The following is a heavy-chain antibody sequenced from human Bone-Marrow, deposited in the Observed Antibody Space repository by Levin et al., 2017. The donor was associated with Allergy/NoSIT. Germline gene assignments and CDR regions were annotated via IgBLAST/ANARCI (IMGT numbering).Heavy chain of an antibody. J-gene: IGHJ4*02. Sequence: GGSLRLSCVASGFTFSDYSLNWVRQAPGKGLEWVSSITSSGTYIYYADSVKGRFTISRDSAKNSLYLQMNSLRADDTAIYYCARDPWADYWGQGTLVTVS. CDR1: GFTFSDYS. V-gene: IGHV3-21*01. CDR3: ARDPWADY. CDR2: ITSSGTYI.